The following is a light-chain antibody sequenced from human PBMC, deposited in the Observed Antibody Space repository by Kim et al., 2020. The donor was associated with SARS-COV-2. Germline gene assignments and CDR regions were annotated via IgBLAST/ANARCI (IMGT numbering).Light chain of an antibody. CDR1: SGHSSYI. Sequence: SVKPTCTLRSGHSSYIIAWHQRQPGKAPRYLMKLEGSGSYNKGSGVPDRFSGSSSGADRYLTISNLQSEDEADYYCETWDSNTWVFGGGTQLTVL. J-gene: IGLJ3*02. CDR2: LEGSGSY. V-gene: IGLV4-60*03. CDR3: ETWDSNTWV.